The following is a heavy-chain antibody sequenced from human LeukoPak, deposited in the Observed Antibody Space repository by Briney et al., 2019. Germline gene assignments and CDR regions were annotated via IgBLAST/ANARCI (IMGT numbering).Heavy chain of an antibody. CDR1: GGSISSYY. Sequence: SETLSLTCTVSGGSISSYYWSWIRQPPGKGLEWIGYIYYSGSTNYNPSLKSRVTISVDTHKNQFSLKLSSVTAADTAVYYCARGSIVVVPAAMYDYWGQGTLVTVSS. CDR3: ARGSIVVVPAAMYDY. D-gene: IGHD2-2*01. V-gene: IGHV4-59*01. J-gene: IGHJ4*02. CDR2: IYYSGST.